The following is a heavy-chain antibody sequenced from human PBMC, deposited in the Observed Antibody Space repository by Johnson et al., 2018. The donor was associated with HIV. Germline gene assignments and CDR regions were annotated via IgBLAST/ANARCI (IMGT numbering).Heavy chain of an antibody. CDR2: ISGPGDNT. Sequence: VKLLESGGGLVQPGGSLRLSCAASGFAFSSYAMTWVRQAPGKGLEWVSAISGPGDNTYYVDSVNGRFTISRDNAKNTLFLQMTSLRGEDTAKYYCAKVQSSSAFHALDIWGQGTVVTVS. J-gene: IGHJ3*02. CDR3: AKVQSSSAFHALDI. D-gene: IGHD2-15*01. CDR1: GFAFSSYA. V-gene: IGHV3-23*01.